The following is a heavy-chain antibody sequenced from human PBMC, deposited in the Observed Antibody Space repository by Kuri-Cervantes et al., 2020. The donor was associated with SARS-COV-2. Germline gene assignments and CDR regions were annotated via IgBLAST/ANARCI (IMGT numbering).Heavy chain of an antibody. CDR2: FDPEDGET. V-gene: IGHV1-24*01. J-gene: IGHJ4*02. Sequence: ASVKVSCKVSGYTLTELSMHWVRQAPGKGLEWMGGFDPEDGETIYAQKFQGRVTMTEDTSTDTAYMELSSLRSEDTAVYYCATGAGWLRLRSYYFDYWGQGTLITVSS. CDR1: GYTLTELS. CDR3: ATGAGWLRLRSYYFDY. D-gene: IGHD5-12*01.